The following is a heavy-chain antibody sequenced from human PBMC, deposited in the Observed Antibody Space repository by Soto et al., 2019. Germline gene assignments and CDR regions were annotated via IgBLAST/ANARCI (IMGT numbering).Heavy chain of an antibody. J-gene: IGHJ6*02. CDR1: GFMFSSYA. V-gene: IGHV3-30*17. CDR3: ARDPRPSGYDRHMDV. D-gene: IGHD5-12*01. Sequence: QEKLVESGGGVVQPGGSLRLSCEASGFMFSSYALHWVRQAPGKGLEWLAIISYNGRNTYYADSVKGRFTISRDGSRYTVYLEMDSLRPKDTGVYYCARDPRPSGYDRHMDVWGQGTTVTVS. CDR2: ISYNGRNT.